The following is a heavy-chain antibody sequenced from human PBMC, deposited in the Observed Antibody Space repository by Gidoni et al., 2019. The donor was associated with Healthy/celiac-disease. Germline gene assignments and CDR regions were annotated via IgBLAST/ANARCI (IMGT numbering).Heavy chain of an antibody. J-gene: IGHJ4*02. CDR2: IIPILGIA. CDR1: GGTFSSYA. CDR3: AKRAAQGYFDY. Sequence: QVQLVQSGAEVKKPGSSVKVSCTASGGTFSSYAISWVRQAPGQGLEWMGRIIPILGIANYAQKFQGRVTITADKSTSTAYMELSSLRSEDTAVYYCAKRAAQGYFDYWGQGTLVTVSS. D-gene: IGHD2-15*01. V-gene: IGHV1-69*04.